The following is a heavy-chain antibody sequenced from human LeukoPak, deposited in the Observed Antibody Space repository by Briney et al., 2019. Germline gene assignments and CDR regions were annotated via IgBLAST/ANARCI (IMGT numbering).Heavy chain of an antibody. CDR2: ISSSGSTI. CDR3: ASVRGSSWAWFDY. J-gene: IGHJ4*02. CDR1: GFTFSSNS. D-gene: IGHD6-13*01. Sequence: GGSLRLSCAASGFTFSSNSMNWVRQAPGKGLEWVSYISSSGSTIYYADSVKGRFTISRDNAKNSLYLQMNSLRAEDTAVYYCASVRGSSWAWFDYWGQGTLVTVSS. V-gene: IGHV3-48*04.